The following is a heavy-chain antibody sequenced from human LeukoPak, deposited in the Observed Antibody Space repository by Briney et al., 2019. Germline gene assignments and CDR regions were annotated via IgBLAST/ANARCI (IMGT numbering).Heavy chain of an antibody. Sequence: ASVKVSCKASGYIFTSYDISWVRQAPGQGLEWMGWIRSNDGHTKYAQKFQGSVTMTMDTFTTTFYMELRSLTSDDTAMYYCARQQLVPNWFDPWGQGTLVTVSS. D-gene: IGHD6-13*01. CDR1: GYIFTSYD. V-gene: IGHV1-18*01. J-gene: IGHJ5*02. CDR2: IRSNDGHT. CDR3: ARQQLVPNWFDP.